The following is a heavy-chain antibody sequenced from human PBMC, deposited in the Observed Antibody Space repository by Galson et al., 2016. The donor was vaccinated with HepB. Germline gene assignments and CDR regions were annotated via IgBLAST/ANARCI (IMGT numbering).Heavy chain of an antibody. D-gene: IGHD4-17*01. CDR3: ARDRGLLHYYYGMDV. CDR1: GFTFNNYG. CDR2: ISYDGNNR. Sequence: SLRLSCATSGFTFNNYGIDWVRQAPGKGLEWVAVISYDGNNRHYADAVKGRFTISRDSSTNTEYLQMNSLRADDTAVYFCARDRGLLHYYYGMDVWGQGTTVTVSS. J-gene: IGHJ6*02. V-gene: IGHV3-33*08.